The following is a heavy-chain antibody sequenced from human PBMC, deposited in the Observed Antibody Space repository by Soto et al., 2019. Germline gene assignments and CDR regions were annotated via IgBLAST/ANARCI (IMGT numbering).Heavy chain of an antibody. Sequence: QMQLVQSEGGLVKPGGSLRLSCAASGFSFSDYYMSWIRRAPGKGLEWVSYIGASGSPIYFGDSVKGRFSISRDNTNNSLYLQMNSLRPDDTAVYYCARGTYGMDVWGQGTTVIVSS. V-gene: IGHV3-11*01. J-gene: IGHJ6*02. CDR2: IGASGSPI. CDR3: ARGTYGMDV. D-gene: IGHD3-10*01. CDR1: GFSFSDYY.